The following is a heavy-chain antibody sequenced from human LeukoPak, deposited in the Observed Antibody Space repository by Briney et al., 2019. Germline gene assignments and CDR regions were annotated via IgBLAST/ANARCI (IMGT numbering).Heavy chain of an antibody. V-gene: IGHV3-30*02. CDR2: IQYEGSNQ. J-gene: IGHJ4*02. CDR1: GFTFSTYG. D-gene: IGHD5-24*01. CDR3: AKSGYNRFDY. Sequence: PGGSLRLSCAASGFTFSTYGMHWVRQAPGKGLEWVAYIQYEGSNQQYADSVKGRFTISRDNSKNTLYLQMNSLIAEDTAVYYCAKSGYNRFDYWGQGTRVTVSS.